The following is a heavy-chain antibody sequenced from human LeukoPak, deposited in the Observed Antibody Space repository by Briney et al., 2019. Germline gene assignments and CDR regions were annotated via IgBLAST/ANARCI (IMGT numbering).Heavy chain of an antibody. J-gene: IGHJ4*02. Sequence: GASVKVSCKASGYTFTSYDINWVRQATGQGLEWMGWMNPNSGNTGYAQKFQGRVTMTRNTSISTAYMELSSLRSEDTAVYYCARCVRYYDSSGYPNFDYWGQGTLVTVSS. CDR3: ARCVRYYDSSGYPNFDY. V-gene: IGHV1-8*01. D-gene: IGHD3-22*01. CDR1: GYTFTSYD. CDR2: MNPNSGNT.